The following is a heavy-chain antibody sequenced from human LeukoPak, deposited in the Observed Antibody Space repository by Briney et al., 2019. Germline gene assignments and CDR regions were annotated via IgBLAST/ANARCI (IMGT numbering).Heavy chain of an antibody. CDR3: ARVGGYGDYQDFDY. CDR2: IIGSGGRT. Sequence: GGSLRLSCAASGFTFSSYSMNWVRQAPGKGLDWVSAIIGSGGRTFYADSVKGRFTISRDNSKNTLYLQLTSLRADDTAVYYCARVGGYGDYQDFDYWGQGILVTVSS. D-gene: IGHD4-17*01. V-gene: IGHV3-23*01. J-gene: IGHJ4*02. CDR1: GFTFSSYS.